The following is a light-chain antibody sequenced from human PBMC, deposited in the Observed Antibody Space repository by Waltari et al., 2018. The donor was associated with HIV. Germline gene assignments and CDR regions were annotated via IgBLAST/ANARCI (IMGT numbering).Light chain of an antibody. CDR1: LSAIGIYDL. Sequence: QSALTQPASVSGSPGQSITISCTGDLSAIGIYDLVSWYQKYPGKAPQLIIYDVNTRPSGISNRFSGSKSGNTASLTISALQGDDEADYYCSSYTDSDTLLFGGGTKLTVL. CDR2: DVN. J-gene: IGLJ2*01. CDR3: SSYTDSDTLL. V-gene: IGLV2-14*01.